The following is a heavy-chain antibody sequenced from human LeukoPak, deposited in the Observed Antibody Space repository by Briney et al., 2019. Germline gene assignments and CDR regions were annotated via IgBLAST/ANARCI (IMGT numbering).Heavy chain of an antibody. J-gene: IGHJ4*02. CDR1: GGSFSDYD. Sequence: SETLSLTCAVYGGSFSDYDWSWIRQPPGKGLEWIGEISPGGSTNYNPSLKSRVTMSVDTSKNQFSLKLSSVTAADTAVYYCARDKYYYDSSGYYGAYYFDYWGQGTLVTVSS. CDR2: ISPGGST. D-gene: IGHD3-22*01. V-gene: IGHV4-34*01. CDR3: ARDKYYYDSSGYYGAYYFDY.